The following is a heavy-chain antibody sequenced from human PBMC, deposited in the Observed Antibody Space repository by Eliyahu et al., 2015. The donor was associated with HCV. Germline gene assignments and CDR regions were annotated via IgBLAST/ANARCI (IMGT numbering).Heavy chain of an antibody. CDR3: ATGYSSGSRDY. CDR1: GLAFSSYT. J-gene: IGHJ4*02. V-gene: IGHV3-33*01. CDR2: IWSDAFTT. Sequence: QVQLVESGGGVVQPGRSLRLSCEASGLAFSSYTMHWVRQAPGKGLEWVAVIWSDAFTTNYGDSVRGRFTISRDNSKNTLFLEMQSLRADDSAVYYCATGYSSGSRDYWGQGTLVTVSS. D-gene: IGHD3-22*01.